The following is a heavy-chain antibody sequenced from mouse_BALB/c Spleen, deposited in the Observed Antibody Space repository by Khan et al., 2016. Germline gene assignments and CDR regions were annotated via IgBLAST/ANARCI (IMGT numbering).Heavy chain of an antibody. CDR1: GYSITSHYS. V-gene: IGHV3-1*02. J-gene: IGHJ2*01. CDR3: ATSRSGDWYYFDY. Sequence: EVQLQESGPDLVKPFQSLSLTCTVSGYSITSHYSWHWIRHFPGNQLEWMGYIYYSGSTNYNPSLKSRISITRDTSTNRFFLQLNSVTTEDTATYYYATSRSGDWYYFDYWGQGTTLTVSS. D-gene: IGHD3-1*01. CDR2: IYYSGST.